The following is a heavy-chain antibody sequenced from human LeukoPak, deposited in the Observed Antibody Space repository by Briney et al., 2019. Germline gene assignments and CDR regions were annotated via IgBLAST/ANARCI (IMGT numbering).Heavy chain of an antibody. CDR1: GDSVSRSDSY. D-gene: IGHD3-22*01. V-gene: IGHV4-39*01. J-gene: IGHJ1*01. CDR2: IYYSGRT. CDR3: ARRRYYDGSGYLE. Sequence: ASETLSLTCSVSGDSVSRSDSYWDWIRQPPGKGLEWIGTIYYSGRTYYSPSLESRVTMSVDPSNNQFSLNLRSVTAADTALYYCARRRYYDGSGYLEWGQGTLLSVSS.